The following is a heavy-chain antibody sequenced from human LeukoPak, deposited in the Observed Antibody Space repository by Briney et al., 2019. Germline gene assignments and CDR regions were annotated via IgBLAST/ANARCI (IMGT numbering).Heavy chain of an antibody. J-gene: IGHJ4*02. D-gene: IGHD2-21*01. V-gene: IGHV3-23*01. Sequence: GGSLRLSCAASGFTFSSYAMSWVRQAPGKGLEWVSAISGSGGSTYYADSVKGRFTISRGNSKNTLYLQMNTLRAEDTAVYYCAKALPADIVVVIAIPFDYWGQGTLVTVSS. CDR2: ISGSGGST. CDR1: GFTFSSYA. CDR3: AKALPADIVVVIAIPFDY.